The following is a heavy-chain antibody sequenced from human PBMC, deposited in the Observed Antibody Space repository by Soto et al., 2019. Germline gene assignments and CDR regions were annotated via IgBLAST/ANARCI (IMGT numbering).Heavy chain of an antibody. V-gene: IGHV3-30-3*01. Sequence: QVQLVESGGGVVQPGRSLRLSCAASGFTFSSYAMHWVRQAPGKGLEWVAVISYDGSNKYYADSVKGRLTISRDNSKNTLYLQMNSLRAEDTAVYYCARDSYGDYANWFDPWGQGTLVTVSS. CDR3: ARDSYGDYANWFDP. CDR1: GFTFSSYA. J-gene: IGHJ5*02. D-gene: IGHD4-17*01. CDR2: ISYDGSNK.